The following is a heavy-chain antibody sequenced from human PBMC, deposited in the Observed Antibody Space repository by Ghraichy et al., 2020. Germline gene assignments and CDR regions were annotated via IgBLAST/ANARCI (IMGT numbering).Heavy chain of an antibody. Sequence: ASVKVSCKASGYTFTSYGISWVRQAPGQGLEWMGWISAYNGNTNYAQKLQGRVTMTTDTSTSTAYMELRSLRSDDTAVYYCARLPYSSSWYTGLDYWGQGTLVTVSS. V-gene: IGHV1-18*01. CDR2: ISAYNGNT. CDR3: ARLPYSSSWYTGLDY. D-gene: IGHD6-13*01. CDR1: GYTFTSYG. J-gene: IGHJ4*02.